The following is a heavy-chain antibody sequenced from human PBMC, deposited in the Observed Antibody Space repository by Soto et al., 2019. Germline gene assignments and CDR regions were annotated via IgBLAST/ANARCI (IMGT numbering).Heavy chain of an antibody. J-gene: IGHJ4*02. D-gene: IGHD3-16*02. CDR1: GGSFSGYY. V-gene: IGHV4-34*01. Sequence: SETLSLTCAVYGGSFSGYYWSWIRQPPGKGLEWIGEINHSGSTNYNPSLKSRVTISVDTSKNQFSLKLSSVTAADTAVYYCARGADIVATITPSYDCIWGSYRQYYFDYWGQGTLVTVSS. CDR2: INHSGST. CDR3: ARGADIVATITPSYDCIWGSYRQYYFDY.